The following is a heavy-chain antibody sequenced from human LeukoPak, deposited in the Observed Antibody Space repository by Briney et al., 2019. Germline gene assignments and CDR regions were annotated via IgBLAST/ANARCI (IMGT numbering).Heavy chain of an antibody. V-gene: IGHV3-23*01. D-gene: IGHD6-6*01. CDR3: AKVSPYSSSPINWFDP. CDR2: TSGSGGST. Sequence: GGSLRLSCAASGFTFSSYAMSWVRQAPGKGLEWVSATSGSGGSTYYADSVKGRFTISRDNSKNTLYLQMNSLRAEDTAVYYCAKVSPYSSSPINWFDPWGQGTLVTVSS. J-gene: IGHJ5*02. CDR1: GFTFSSYA.